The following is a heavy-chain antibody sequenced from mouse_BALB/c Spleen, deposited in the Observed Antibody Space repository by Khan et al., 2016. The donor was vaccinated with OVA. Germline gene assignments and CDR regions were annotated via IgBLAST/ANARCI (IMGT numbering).Heavy chain of an antibody. CDR2: IYYSGTV. CDR3: ARDYGSLYVYFDV. V-gene: IGHV3-5*02. Sequence: VQLKESGPGLVKPSQTVSLTCTVTGISITSGNYRWSWIRQFPGNKLEWIGNIYYSGTVTYNPSLTSRTTITRDTSKNQFFLEMNSLTAEDTATYYGARDYGSLYVYFDVWGAGTTVTVSS. D-gene: IGHD1-1*01. J-gene: IGHJ1*01. CDR1: GISITSGNYR.